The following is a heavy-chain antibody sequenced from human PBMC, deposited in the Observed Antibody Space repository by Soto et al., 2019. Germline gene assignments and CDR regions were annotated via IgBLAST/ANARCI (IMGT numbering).Heavy chain of an antibody. D-gene: IGHD4-17*01. V-gene: IGHV3-72*01. CDR1: GFTFSDHF. Sequence: GGSLRLSCAASGFTFSDHFMDWVRQAPGKGLEWVGRIRNKARGHTTEYAASVKGRFTISRDDSQNSLYLQMNSLKTEDTAVYYCARGGTTMTTLYTFDFWGQGTMVTVSS. J-gene: IGHJ3*01. CDR2: IRNKARGHTT. CDR3: ARGGTTMTTLYTFDF.